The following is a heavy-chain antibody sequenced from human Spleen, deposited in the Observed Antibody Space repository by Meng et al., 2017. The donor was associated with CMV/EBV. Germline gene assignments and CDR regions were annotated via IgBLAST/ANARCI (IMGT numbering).Heavy chain of an antibody. V-gene: IGHV3-30*04. J-gene: IGHJ6*02. CDR1: GFTLSSYA. D-gene: IGHD1-7*01. CDR2: ISNEGSYK. Sequence: GESLKISCAAPGFTLSSYAMHWVRQAPGKGLEWVAVISNEGSYKYYADSVKGRFTISRDNSKNALYLQMNGLRAEETAVYYCARDRGVGLELTIYYYYGMDVWGQGTTVTVSS. CDR3: ARDRGVGLELTIYYYYGMDV.